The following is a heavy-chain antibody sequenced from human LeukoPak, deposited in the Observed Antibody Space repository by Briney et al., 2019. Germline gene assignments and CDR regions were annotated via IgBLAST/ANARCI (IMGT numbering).Heavy chain of an antibody. V-gene: IGHV3-30*02. D-gene: IGHD3-3*01. J-gene: IGHJ4*02. CDR1: GFTFSTYG. CDR2: IQYDASSK. CDR3: AKSKAFQFLECTYYFND. Sequence: GGSLRLSCATSGFTFSTYGIHWVRQAPGRGLDWVAFIQYDASSKYYADSVNGRFTISRDNSKNTLYLQMNSLRPDDTAVYYCAKSKAFQFLECTYYFNDWGQGTLVTVSS.